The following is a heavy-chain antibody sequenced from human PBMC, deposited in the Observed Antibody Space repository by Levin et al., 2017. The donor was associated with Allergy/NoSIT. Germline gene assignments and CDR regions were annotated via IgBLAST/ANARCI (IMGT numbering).Heavy chain of an antibody. D-gene: IGHD1-1*01. CDR2: IYWDDNK. CDR3: ARWRGGFDF. Sequence: SGPTLVKPTQTLTLTCSFSGFPLTTGGVAVGWIRQPPGKALEWLALIYWDDNKRYGPSLKSRLTITKDTCKNQVLLILTNVDPVDTATYYCARWRGGFDFWGQGTLVIVSS. V-gene: IGHV2-5*05. J-gene: IGHJ4*02. CDR1: GFPLTTGGVA.